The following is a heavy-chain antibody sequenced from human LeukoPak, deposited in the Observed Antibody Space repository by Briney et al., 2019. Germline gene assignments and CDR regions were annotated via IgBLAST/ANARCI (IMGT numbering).Heavy chain of an antibody. CDR2: TNPNSGGT. CDR1: GYTFTGYY. Sequence: GASVKVSCKASGYTFTGYYMHWVRQAPGQGLEWMGWTNPNSGGTNYAQKFQGRVTMTRDTSISTAYMELSRLRSDDTAVYYCARSPGMWDYYYYMDVWGKGTTVTVSS. CDR3: ARSPGMWDYYYYMDV. D-gene: IGHD1-26*01. V-gene: IGHV1-2*02. J-gene: IGHJ6*03.